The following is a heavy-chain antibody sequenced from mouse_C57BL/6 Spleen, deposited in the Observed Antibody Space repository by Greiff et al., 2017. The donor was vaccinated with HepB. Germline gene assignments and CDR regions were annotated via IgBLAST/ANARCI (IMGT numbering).Heavy chain of an antibody. Sequence: QVQLQQPGAELVLPGSSVKLSCKASGYTFTSYWMYWVKQRPGQGLEWIGNIYPSDSETHYNQKFKDKATLTVDKSSSTAYMQLSSLTSEDSAVYYCERLTDQARFAYWGEGTLVTVSA. CDR2: IYPSDSET. J-gene: IGHJ3*01. CDR3: ERLTDQARFAY. D-gene: IGHD3-2*02. CDR1: GYTFTSYW. V-gene: IGHV1-61*01.